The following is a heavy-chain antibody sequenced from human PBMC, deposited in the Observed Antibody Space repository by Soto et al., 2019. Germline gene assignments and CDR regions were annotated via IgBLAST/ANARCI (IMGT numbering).Heavy chain of an antibody. Sequence: QVHLVQSGAEVRKPGASVKVSCKGSGYTFTTYGITWVRQAPGQGLEWMGWISAHNGNTNYAQKLQGRVTVTRDTSTSTAYMELRNLRSDDTAVDYCARGRYGDYWGQGALVTVSS. V-gene: IGHV1-18*01. CDR2: ISAHNGNT. CDR3: ARGRYGDY. D-gene: IGHD1-1*01. CDR1: GYTFTTYG. J-gene: IGHJ4*02.